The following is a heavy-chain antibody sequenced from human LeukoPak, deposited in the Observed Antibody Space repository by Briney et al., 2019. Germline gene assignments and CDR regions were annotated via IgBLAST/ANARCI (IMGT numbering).Heavy chain of an antibody. J-gene: IGHJ4*02. V-gene: IGHV3-30*18. CDR1: GFTFSSYG. Sequence: GGSLRLSCAASGFTFSSYGMHWVRQAPGKGLEWVAVISYDGSNKYYADSVKGRFTISRDNSKNTLYLQMNSLRAEDTAVYYCANLDYDYVWGSYRSYYFDYWGQGTLVTVSS. D-gene: IGHD3-16*02. CDR3: ANLDYDYVWGSYRSYYFDY. CDR2: ISYDGSNK.